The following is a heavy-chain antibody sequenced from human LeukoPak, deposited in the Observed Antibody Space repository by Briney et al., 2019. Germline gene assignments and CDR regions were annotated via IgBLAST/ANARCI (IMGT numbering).Heavy chain of an antibody. D-gene: IGHD6-13*01. CDR1: RFTFSSYW. CDR3: ARDLMTIGSS. J-gene: IGHJ4*02. CDR2: IKQDGSEK. Sequence: GGSLRLSCAASRFTFSSYWMSWVRQAPGKGLEWVANIKQDGSEKYYVDSVKGRFTISRDNAKNSLYLQMNSLRAEDTAVYYCARDLMTIGSSWGQGTLVTVFS. V-gene: IGHV3-7*01.